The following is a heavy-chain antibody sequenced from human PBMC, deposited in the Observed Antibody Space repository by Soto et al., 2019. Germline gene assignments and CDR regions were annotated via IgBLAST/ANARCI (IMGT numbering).Heavy chain of an antibody. CDR2: IYYSWST. V-gene: IGHV4-30-4*01. Sequence: SETLSLTCTVSGGSISSGDNYLSWIGRPPGKGVESIGNIYYSWSTYYNPSLKSRVSISVDTSRDQFSLKLSSVTAAETAVYYCARGPVVVVSAPYYFEYWGQGTRVTVSS. CDR1: GGSISSGDNY. D-gene: IGHD2-21*01. CDR3: ARGPVVVVSAPYYFEY. J-gene: IGHJ4*02.